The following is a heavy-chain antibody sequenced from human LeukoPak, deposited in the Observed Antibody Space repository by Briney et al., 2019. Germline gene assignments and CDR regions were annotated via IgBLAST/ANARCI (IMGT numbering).Heavy chain of an antibody. D-gene: IGHD5-18*01. CDR1: GYTFTNYW. Sequence: GESLKISCKGSGYTFTNYWIAWVRQMPGKGLEWMGIIYPGDSDTRYSPSFQGQVTISADKSISTAYLQWSSLKASDTAMYYCARQDSYGPYGMDVWGQGTTVTVSS. J-gene: IGHJ6*02. CDR2: IYPGDSDT. CDR3: ARQDSYGPYGMDV. V-gene: IGHV5-51*01.